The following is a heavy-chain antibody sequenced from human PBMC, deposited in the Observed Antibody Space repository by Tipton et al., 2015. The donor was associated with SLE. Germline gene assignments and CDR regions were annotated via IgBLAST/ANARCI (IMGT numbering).Heavy chain of an antibody. D-gene: IGHD6-19*01. Sequence: GSLRLSCAASGFTFSSYWMSWVRQAPGKGLEWVANIKEDGSEKYYVDSVRGRFTISRDYAKNSLYLQMNSLRAEDTAVYYCAGRAAGTGLPYYYYGMDVWGQGTTVTVSS. V-gene: IGHV3-7*01. CDR3: AGRAAGTGLPYYYYGMDV. J-gene: IGHJ6*02. CDR1: GFTFSSYW. CDR2: IKEDGSEK.